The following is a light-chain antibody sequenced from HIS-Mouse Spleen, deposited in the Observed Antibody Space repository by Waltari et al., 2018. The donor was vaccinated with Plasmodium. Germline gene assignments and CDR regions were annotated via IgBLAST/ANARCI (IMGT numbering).Light chain of an antibody. CDR2: DNN. Sequence: QSVLTQPPSVSAAPGQKVTISCSGSSSNIGTTYVSWYKQPPGTAPKLLIYDNNKRPSGIPDRFSGSKSGTSATLGITGLQTGDEADYYCGTWDSSLSAGVFGGGTKLTVL. V-gene: IGLV1-51*01. CDR3: GTWDSSLSAGV. J-gene: IGLJ3*02. CDR1: SSNIGTTY.